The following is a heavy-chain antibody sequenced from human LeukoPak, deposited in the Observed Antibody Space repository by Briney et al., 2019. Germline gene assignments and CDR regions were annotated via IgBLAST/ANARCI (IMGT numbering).Heavy chain of an antibody. D-gene: IGHD2-2*01. J-gene: IGHJ4*02. CDR1: GGSISSYY. CDR2: IYYSGST. CDR3: ARIASTYQLLYYFDY. Sequence: PSETLSLTCTVSGGSISSYYWSWIRQPPGKGLWWIGYIYYSGSTNYNPSLKSRVTISVDTSKNQFSLKLSSVTAADTAVYYCARIASTYQLLYYFDYWGQGTLVTVSS. V-gene: IGHV4-59*01.